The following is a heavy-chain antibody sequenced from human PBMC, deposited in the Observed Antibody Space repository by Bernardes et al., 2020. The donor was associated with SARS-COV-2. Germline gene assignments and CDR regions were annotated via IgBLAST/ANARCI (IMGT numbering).Heavy chain of an antibody. Sequence: AAWKGYCKASGYTFIACVHWVRQAPGQGLEWMGWVCPIDGETNYAQTFQGRVTMTTDTSIKTAYMELRGLRLDDTATYYCARGHPEFDYWGQGTLVTVSS. V-gene: IGHV1-2*02. CDR2: VCPIDGET. CDR3: ARGHPEFDY. CDR1: GYTFIAC. J-gene: IGHJ4*02.